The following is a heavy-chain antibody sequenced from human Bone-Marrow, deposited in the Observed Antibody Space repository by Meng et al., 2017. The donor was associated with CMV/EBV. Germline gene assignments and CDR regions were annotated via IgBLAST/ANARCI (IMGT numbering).Heavy chain of an antibody. D-gene: IGHD5-18*01. V-gene: IGHV1-46*01. CDR3: ARFGSRVYGGYSYGTRYYYYYGMDV. J-gene: IGHJ6*02. CDR1: GYTFTSYY. CDR2: INPRGGST. Sequence: ASVKVSCKASGYTFTSYYMHWVRQAPGQGFEWMGIINPRGGSTSYAQKFQGRVIMTRDTSTSTVYMELSRLRSDDTAVYYCARFGSRVYGGYSYGTRYYYYYGMDVWGQGTTVTVSS.